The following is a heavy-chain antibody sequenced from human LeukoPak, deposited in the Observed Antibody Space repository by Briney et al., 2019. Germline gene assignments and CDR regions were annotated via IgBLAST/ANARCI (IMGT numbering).Heavy chain of an antibody. V-gene: IGHV3-23*01. Sequence: GGSLRLSCAVSGITLSNYGMSWVRQAPGKGLEWVAGISDSGGRTNYADSVKGRFAISRDNPKNTLYLQMNSLGAEDTAVYFCAKRGVVIRVILVAFHKEAYYFDSWGQGALVTVSS. CDR1: GITLSNYG. J-gene: IGHJ4*02. CDR2: ISDSGGRT. CDR3: AKRGVVIRVILVAFHKEAYYFDS. D-gene: IGHD3-22*01.